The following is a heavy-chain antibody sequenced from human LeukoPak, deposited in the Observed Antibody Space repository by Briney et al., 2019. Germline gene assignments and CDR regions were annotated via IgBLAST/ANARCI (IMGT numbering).Heavy chain of an antibody. CDR3: ARTLNKYSDNWFDP. CDR1: GGSFSGYY. CDR2: INHSGST. J-gene: IGHJ5*02. V-gene: IGHV4-34*01. D-gene: IGHD2-21*01. Sequence: SETLSLTCAVYGGSFSGYYWSWIRQPPGKGLEWIGEINHSGSTNYNPPLKSRVTISVDTSKNQFSLKLSSVTAADTAVYYCARTLNKYSDNWFDPWGQGTLVTVSS.